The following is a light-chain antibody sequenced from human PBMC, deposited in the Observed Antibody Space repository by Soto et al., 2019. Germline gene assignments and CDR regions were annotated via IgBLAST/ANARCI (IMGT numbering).Light chain of an antibody. Sequence: DIQMTQSPSSVSASIGDTVTITCRASQDISTLLAWYQQKPGKAPKLLIYGASSLQSGVPSRFSGSGSGTEFTLTTSSLQPDDFATYYCHQYSSYSWTFGQGTKVDIK. CDR2: GAS. CDR1: QDISTL. V-gene: IGKV1D-16*01. J-gene: IGKJ1*01. CDR3: HQYSSYSWT.